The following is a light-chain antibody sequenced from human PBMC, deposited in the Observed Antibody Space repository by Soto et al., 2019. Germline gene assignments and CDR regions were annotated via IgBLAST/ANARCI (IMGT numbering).Light chain of an antibody. CDR2: DVT. CDR3: SSYTSSSTLV. Sequence: QSVLTQPASVSGSPGQSITISCTGTSSEVGSYNYVSWYQQHPGKAPKLMIYDVTNRPSGVSNRFSASKSGNTASLTISGLQAEDEADYYCSSYTSSSTLVFGGGTKLTVL. V-gene: IGLV2-14*03. J-gene: IGLJ2*01. CDR1: SSEVGSYNY.